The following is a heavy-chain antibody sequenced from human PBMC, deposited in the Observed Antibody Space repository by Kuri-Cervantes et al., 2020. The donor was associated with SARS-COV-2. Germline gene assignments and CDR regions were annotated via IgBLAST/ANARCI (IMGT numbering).Heavy chain of an antibody. Sequence: ASVKVSCKASGYTFTSYAMHWVRQAPGQRLEWMGWINAGNGNTKYSQKFQGRVTITRDTSASTAYMELSSLRSEDTAVYYCARGGDFWYFYYGMDVRGQGTTVTVSS. J-gene: IGHJ6*02. D-gene: IGHD3-3*01. CDR2: INAGNGNT. V-gene: IGHV1-3*01. CDR3: ARGGDFWYFYYGMDV. CDR1: GYTFTSYA.